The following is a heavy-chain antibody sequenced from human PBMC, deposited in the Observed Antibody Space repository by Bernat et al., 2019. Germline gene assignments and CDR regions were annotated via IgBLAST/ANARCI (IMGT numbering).Heavy chain of an antibody. Sequence: QVQLVESGGGVVQPGRSLRLSCAASGFTFSSYGMHWVRQAPGKGLEWVAVISYDGSFKPYADSVKGRFTISRDNSKNTLYLQMNSLRAEDTAVYYCATYSYYYDSSGYYLIRWGQGTLVTVSS. D-gene: IGHD3-22*01. CDR2: ISYDGSFK. J-gene: IGHJ4*02. CDR1: GFTFSSYG. V-gene: IGHV3-30*03. CDR3: ATYSYYYDSSGYYLIR.